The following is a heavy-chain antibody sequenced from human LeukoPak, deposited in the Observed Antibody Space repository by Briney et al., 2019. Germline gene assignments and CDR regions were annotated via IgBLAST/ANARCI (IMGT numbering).Heavy chain of an antibody. CDR2: ISSSSSTI. D-gene: IGHD1-14*01. Sequence: GGSLRLSCAASGFTFSSYSMNWVRQAPGKGLEWVSYISSSSSTIYYADSVKGRLTISRDNSKNTLYLQMNSLRAEDTAVYYCAKKYNTGLDPWGQGTLVTVSS. CDR1: GFTFSSYS. J-gene: IGHJ5*02. V-gene: IGHV3-48*01. CDR3: AKKYNTGLDP.